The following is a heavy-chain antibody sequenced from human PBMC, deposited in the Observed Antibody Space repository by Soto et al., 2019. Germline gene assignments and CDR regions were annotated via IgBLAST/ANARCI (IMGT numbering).Heavy chain of an antibody. CDR1: GDSVSSNSAV. CDR2: TYYRSQWYN. Sequence: SQTLSLTCAVSGDSVSSNSAVWNWIRQSPSRGLEWLGRTYYRSQWYNDYAVSVKSRITINPDTSKNQLSLQLNFVTPEDTAVYYCVRSSNWSFDSWGQVTLVTVSS. D-gene: IGHD6-13*01. CDR3: VRSSNWSFDS. J-gene: IGHJ4*02. V-gene: IGHV6-1*01.